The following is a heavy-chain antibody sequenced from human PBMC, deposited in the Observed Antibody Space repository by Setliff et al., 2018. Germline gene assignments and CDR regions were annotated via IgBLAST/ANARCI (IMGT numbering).Heavy chain of an antibody. J-gene: IGHJ3*02. CDR2: ISDSSFHI. Sequence: GGSLRLSCTASAFPFSIYSMHWVRQAPGKGLEWVSSISDSSFHIYYRDSVKGRFTISRDNARNSLYLQMNSLRADDTAVYYCARSAANGGHDPFDIWGQGTVVTVSS. V-gene: IGHV3-21*01. CDR3: ARSAANGGHDPFDI. D-gene: IGHD6-25*01. CDR1: AFPFSIYS.